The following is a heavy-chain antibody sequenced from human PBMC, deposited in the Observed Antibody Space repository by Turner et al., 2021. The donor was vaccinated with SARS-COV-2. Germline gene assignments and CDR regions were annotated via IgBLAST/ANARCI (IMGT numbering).Heavy chain of an antibody. CDR1: GFTFSDHW. V-gene: IGHV3-74*01. D-gene: IGHD6-13*01. CDR2: ISDDGSSA. Sequence: VQLVESGGDFVLSGGSLRLSCVGPGFTFSDHWMHWVRQVPGKGLVWVSRISDDGSSASYGGSVRGRFTVSRDNAKNTLYLQMNSLRPDDTGVYYCTRRGIAAAGNDYWGQGTLVTVSS. CDR3: TRRGIAAAGNDY. J-gene: IGHJ4*02.